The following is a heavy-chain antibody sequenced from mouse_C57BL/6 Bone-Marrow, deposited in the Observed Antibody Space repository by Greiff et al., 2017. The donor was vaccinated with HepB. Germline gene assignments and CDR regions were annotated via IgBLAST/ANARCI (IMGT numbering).Heavy chain of an antibody. D-gene: IGHD1-1*01. J-gene: IGHJ3*01. V-gene: IGHV1-81*01. CDR2: IYPRSGNT. CDR1: GYTFTSYG. CDR3: ARGVTTVPWFAY. Sequence: VQLQHSGAELARPGASVKLSCKASGYTFTSYGISWVKQRTGQGLEWIGEIYPRSGNTYYNEKFKGKATLTADKSSSTAYMELRSLTSEDSAVYFCARGVTTVPWFAYWGQGTLVTVSA.